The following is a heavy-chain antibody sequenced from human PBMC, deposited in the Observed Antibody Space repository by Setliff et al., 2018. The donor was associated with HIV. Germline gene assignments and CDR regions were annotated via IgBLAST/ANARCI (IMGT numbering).Heavy chain of an antibody. CDR1: GDFRNIQW. CDR3: AKQPGGHSFFDL. CDR2: IHHSGST. D-gene: IGHD1-1*01. J-gene: IGHJ4*02. V-gene: IGHV4-59*11. Sequence: PSETLSLTCTVSGDFRNIQWWTWMRQSPGLGLQWIGSIHHSGSTYYDPSLKNRVTLSVDTSNNQVSLTLTSVTAADTAVYYCAKQPGGHSFFDLWGQGTKVTVSS.